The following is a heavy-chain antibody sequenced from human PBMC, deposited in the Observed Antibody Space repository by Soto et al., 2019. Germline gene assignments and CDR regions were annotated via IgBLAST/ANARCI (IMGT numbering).Heavy chain of an antibody. V-gene: IGHV3-30-3*01. CDR3: ARGRVAVAGIAYYFDY. D-gene: IGHD6-19*01. Sequence: QVQLVESGGGVVQPGRSLRLSCAASGFSFSSCAMHWVRQAPGKGLEWVAVVSHDGSNKYYADSVKGRVTISRDNSINTVYLLMNSLSAEDTAVYYCARGRVAVAGIAYYFDYWGQGSLVTVSS. CDR2: VSHDGSNK. J-gene: IGHJ4*02. CDR1: GFSFSSCA.